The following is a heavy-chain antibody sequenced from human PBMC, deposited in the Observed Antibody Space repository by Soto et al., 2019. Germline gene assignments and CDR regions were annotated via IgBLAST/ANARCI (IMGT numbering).Heavy chain of an antibody. CDR2: IYWDDDK. J-gene: IGHJ5*02. CDR1: GFSLTTRGVG. D-gene: IGHD3-16*01. Sequence: QITLKESGPTLVKPTQTLTLTCTFSGFSLTTRGVGVGWIRQLPGKALECLALIYWDDDKRYSPSLQSRLSITKDTSKDQVVLTMTNVDPLDTATYYCAHIPNYYQYDWFDPWGQGTLVSVSS. CDR3: AHIPNYYQYDWFDP. V-gene: IGHV2-5*02.